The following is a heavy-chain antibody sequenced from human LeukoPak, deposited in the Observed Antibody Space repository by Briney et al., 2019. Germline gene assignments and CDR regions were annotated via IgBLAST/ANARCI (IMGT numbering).Heavy chain of an antibody. J-gene: IGHJ4*02. D-gene: IGHD6-6*01. CDR2: ISYDGSNK. CDR3: ARDQATSSSPNFDY. V-gene: IGHV3-30-3*01. Sequence: GGSLRLSCAASGFTFSSYAMTWVRQAPGKGLGWVAVISYDGSNKYYADSVKGRFTISRDNSKSTLYLQMNSPRAEDTAVYYCARDQATSSSPNFDYWGQGTLVTVSS. CDR1: GFTFSSYA.